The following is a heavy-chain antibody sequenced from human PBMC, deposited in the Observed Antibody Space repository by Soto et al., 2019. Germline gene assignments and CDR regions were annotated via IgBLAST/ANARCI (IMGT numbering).Heavy chain of an antibody. CDR2: IYDNDST. J-gene: IGHJ4*02. D-gene: IGHD6-19*01. CDR1: GVSISSGGYY. CDR3: ARHHMAATDMYFDY. V-gene: IGHV4-31*03. Sequence: QVQLQESGPGVVKPSQTLSLTCTVSGVSISSGGYYWSWIRQHPGKGLEWIGYIYDNDSTYYNPTLMRRVTMSVDTSRNQISLKLSSVTAADTAVYYCARHHMAATDMYFDYWGQGTLVTASA.